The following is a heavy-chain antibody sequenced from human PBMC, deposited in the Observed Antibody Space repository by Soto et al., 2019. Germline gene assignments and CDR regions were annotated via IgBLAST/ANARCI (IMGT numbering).Heavy chain of an antibody. Sequence: GGSLRLSCAASGFTFSGSAMHWVRQASGKGLEWVGRIRSKANSYATAYAASVKGRFTISRDDSKNTAYLQMNSLKTEDTAVYYCTSLSPRIAAADSFNLFDYWGQGTLVTVSS. CDR3: TSLSPRIAAADSFNLFDY. D-gene: IGHD6-13*01. V-gene: IGHV3-73*01. CDR2: IRSKANSYAT. CDR1: GFTFSGSA. J-gene: IGHJ4*02.